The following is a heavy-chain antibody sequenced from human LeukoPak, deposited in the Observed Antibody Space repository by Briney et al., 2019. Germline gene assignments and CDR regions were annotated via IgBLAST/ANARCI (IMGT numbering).Heavy chain of an antibody. CDR3: TRGGDYYDSSGYYCDY. D-gene: IGHD3-22*01. Sequence: GGSLRLSCTASGFTSGDYAMSWFRQAPGKGLEWVGFIRSKAYGGTTEYAASVKGRFTISRDDSKSIAYLQMNSLKTEDTAVYYCTRGGDYYDSSGYYCDYWGQGTLVTVSS. J-gene: IGHJ4*02. V-gene: IGHV3-49*03. CDR1: GFTSGDYA. CDR2: IRSKAYGGTT.